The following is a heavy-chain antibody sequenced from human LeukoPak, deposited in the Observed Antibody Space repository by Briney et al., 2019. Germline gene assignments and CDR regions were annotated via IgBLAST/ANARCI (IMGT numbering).Heavy chain of an antibody. J-gene: IGHJ4*02. D-gene: IGHD6-13*01. Sequence: AGGSLRLSCAASGSTFSSYSMNWVRQAPGKGLEWVSSISSSSSYIYYADSVKGRFTISRDNAKNSLYLQMNSLRAEDTAVYYCARLSDSQAAGSHYFDYWGQGTLVTVSS. CDR1: GSTFSSYS. V-gene: IGHV3-21*01. CDR2: ISSSSSYI. CDR3: ARLSDSQAAGSHYFDY.